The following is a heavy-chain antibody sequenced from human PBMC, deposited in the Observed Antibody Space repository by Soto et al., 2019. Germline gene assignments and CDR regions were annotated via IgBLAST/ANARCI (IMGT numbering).Heavy chain of an antibody. CDR2: IKQDGSEK. CDR1: GLTFSNYW. V-gene: IGHV3-7*04. J-gene: IGHJ2*01. CDR3: ARDAGISAAAPYWYFDL. Sequence: GGSLRLSCADSGLTFSNYWMSWVRQAPGKGLEWVANIKQDGSEKYYVDSVKGRFTISRDNTKNSLYLQMSSLRAEDTAVYYCARDAGISAAAPYWYFDLWGRGTLVTVSS. D-gene: IGHD6-13*01.